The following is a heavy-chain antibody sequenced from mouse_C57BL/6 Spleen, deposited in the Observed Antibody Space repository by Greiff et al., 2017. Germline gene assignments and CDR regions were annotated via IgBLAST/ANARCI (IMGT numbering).Heavy chain of an antibody. D-gene: IGHD1-1*01. CDR2: IRSKSNNYAT. V-gene: IGHV10-1*01. J-gene: IGHJ2*01. Sequence: EVMLVESGGGLVQPKGSLKLSCAASGFSFNTYAMNWVRQAPGKGLEWVARIRSKSNNYATYYADSVKDRFTISRDDSESMLYLQMNNLKTEDTAMYYCVRHEDYYGSSSPFDYWGQGTTLTVSS. CDR3: VRHEDYYGSSSPFDY. CDR1: GFSFNTYA.